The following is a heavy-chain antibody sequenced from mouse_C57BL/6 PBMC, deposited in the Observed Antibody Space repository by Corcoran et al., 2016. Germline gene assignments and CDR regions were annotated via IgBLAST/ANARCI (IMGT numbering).Heavy chain of an antibody. D-gene: IGHD1-1*01. CDR1: GYTFTDYY. CDR2: INPNNGGT. V-gene: IGHV1-26*01. J-gene: IGHJ2*01. Sequence: EVQLQQSGPELVKPGASVKISCKASGYTFTDYYMNWVKQSHGKSLEWIGDINPNNGGTSYNQKFKGKATLTVDKSSSTAYMELRSLTSEDSAVYYCASGATVVLYYFDYWGQGTTLTVSS. CDR3: ASGATVVLYYFDY.